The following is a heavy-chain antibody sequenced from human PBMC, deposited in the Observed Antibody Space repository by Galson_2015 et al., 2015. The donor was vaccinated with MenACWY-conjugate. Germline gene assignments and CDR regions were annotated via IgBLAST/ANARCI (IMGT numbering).Heavy chain of an antibody. CDR2: IDTHTGNP. Sequence: SVKVSCKASGYTFSNYAIHWVRQAPGQGLEWMGWIDTHTGNPTSAQGFTGRFVFSLDSSVSTAYLQISSLQAEDTAVYYCARDQYGRSPGGHDTASGIGPWGQGTLVTVSA. J-gene: IGHJ5*02. D-gene: IGHD3-10*01. CDR1: GYTFSNYA. V-gene: IGHV7-4-1*02. CDR3: ARDQYGRSPGGHDTASGIGP.